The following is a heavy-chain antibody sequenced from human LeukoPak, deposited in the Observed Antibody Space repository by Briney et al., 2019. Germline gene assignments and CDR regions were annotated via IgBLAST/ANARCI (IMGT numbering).Heavy chain of an antibody. V-gene: IGHV1-24*01. Sequence: SVKVSRKVSGYSLTELSMHWVRQAPGRGLEWMGGFDPEDGETIYAQKFQGRVTMTEDTSTDTAYMELSCLSFEEMVVYDCATGRLAPDYLDWWGQGTLVTVSS. J-gene: IGHJ4*02. CDR2: FDPEDGET. D-gene: IGHD3-3*02. CDR3: ATGRLAPDYLDW. CDR1: GYSLTELS.